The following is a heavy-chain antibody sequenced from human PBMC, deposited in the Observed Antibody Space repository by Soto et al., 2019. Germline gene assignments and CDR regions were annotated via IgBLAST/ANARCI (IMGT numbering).Heavy chain of an antibody. J-gene: IGHJ6*02. CDR3: ARVRTEYYYYGMDV. CDR1: GGSISSGGYY. Sequence: PSETLSLTCTVSGGSISSGGYYWIWIRQHPGKGLEWIGYIYYSGSTYYNPSLKSRVTISVDTSKNQFSLKLSSVTAADTAVYYCARVRTEYYYYGMDVWGQGTTVTVSS. V-gene: IGHV4-31*03. CDR2: IYYSGST.